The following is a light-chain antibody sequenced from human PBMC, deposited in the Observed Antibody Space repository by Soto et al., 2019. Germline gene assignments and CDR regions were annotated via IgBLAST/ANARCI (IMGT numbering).Light chain of an antibody. J-gene: IGLJ2*01. Sequence: QAVVTQEPSLTVSPGGTVTLTCGSSTGAVTSGHYPYWFQQKPGQAPRTLIYDTRNKHSWTPARFSGSLLGGKAALTLSGAQPEDEAEYHCLLSYGDAVVFGGGTKLTVL. CDR3: LLSYGDAVV. CDR1: TGAVTSGHY. CDR2: DTR. V-gene: IGLV7-46*01.